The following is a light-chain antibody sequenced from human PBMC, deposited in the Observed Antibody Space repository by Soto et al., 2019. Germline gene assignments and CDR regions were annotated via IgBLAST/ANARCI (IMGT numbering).Light chain of an antibody. V-gene: IGLV3-1*01. J-gene: IGLJ3*02. CDR3: QAWDSSVV. CDR1: KLGDKY. Sequence: SYELTQPPSVSVSPGQTANITCSGDKLGDKYACWYQQKPGRSPVLVIYQDTKRPSGIPERFSGSNSGNTATLTISGTQAMDEADYYCQAWDSSVVFGGGTKLTVL. CDR2: QDT.